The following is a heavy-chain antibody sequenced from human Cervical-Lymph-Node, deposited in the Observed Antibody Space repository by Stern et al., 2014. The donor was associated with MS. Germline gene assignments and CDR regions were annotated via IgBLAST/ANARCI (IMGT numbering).Heavy chain of an antibody. CDR3: ARGGKWNFFTFSHWFDS. CDR1: GGSFRDYF. V-gene: IGHV4-34*01. J-gene: IGHJ5*01. CDR2: LNPSGSA. Sequence: QVQLQQWGAGLLKPSETLSLTCAVYGGSFRDYFWTWIRQPPGKGVEWIAELNPSGSAKFNPSFKSRVTISTNPSKNQFALNLNSVTAADTAVYYCARGGKWNFFTFSHWFDSWGQGTVVSVSS. D-gene: IGHD1-7*01.